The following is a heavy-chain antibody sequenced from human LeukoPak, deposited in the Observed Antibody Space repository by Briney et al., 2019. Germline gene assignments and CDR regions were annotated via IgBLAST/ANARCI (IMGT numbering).Heavy chain of an antibody. CDR3: AREKAMVRGPWATDY. V-gene: IGHV3-23*01. J-gene: IGHJ4*02. D-gene: IGHD3-10*01. Sequence: GGSLRLSCAASGLTFRTYAMSWVRQAPGKGLEWVSSISDSGGYTFYADSVKGRFTISRDNSKNTVYLQMNSLRAEDTAVYYCAREKAMVRGPWATDYWGQGTLVTVSS. CDR2: ISDSGGYT. CDR1: GLTFRTYA.